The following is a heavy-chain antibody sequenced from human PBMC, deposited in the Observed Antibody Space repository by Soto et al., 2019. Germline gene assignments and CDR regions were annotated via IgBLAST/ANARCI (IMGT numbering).Heavy chain of an antibody. Sequence: EVQLVESGGGLVQPGRSLRLSCAASGFTFDDYAMHWVRQAPGKGLEWVSGISWNSGSIGYAHSVKGRFTISRDNAKNSLYLQMNSLRAEDTALYYCAKAGVAAEEIYYDYYMDVWGKGTTVTVSS. V-gene: IGHV3-9*01. D-gene: IGHD6-13*01. J-gene: IGHJ6*03. CDR2: ISWNSGSI. CDR1: GFTFDDYA. CDR3: AKAGVAAEEIYYDYYMDV.